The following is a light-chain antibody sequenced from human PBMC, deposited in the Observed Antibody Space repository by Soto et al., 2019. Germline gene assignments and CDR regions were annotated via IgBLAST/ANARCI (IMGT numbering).Light chain of an antibody. V-gene: IGKV3-15*01. CDR2: AAS. CDR3: QQYNNWPPIT. J-gene: IGKJ4*01. CDR1: QSLGSH. Sequence: EIVMTQSPATLSLSPGDRATLSCRASQSLGSHLAWYQQKPGQAPRLLIYAASTRATGIPARFSGSGSGTEFTLTINNLQSEYFAVYYCQQYNNWPPITFGGGTKVEIK.